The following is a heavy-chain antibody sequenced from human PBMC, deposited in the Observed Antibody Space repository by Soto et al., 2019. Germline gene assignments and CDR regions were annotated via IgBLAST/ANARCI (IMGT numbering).Heavy chain of an antibody. Sequence: GSLRLSCAASGFTFSSYSMNWVRQAPGKGLEWVSSISSSSSYIYYADSVKGRFTISRDNAKNSLYLQMNSLRAEDTAVYYCARERMVRGVGNGMDVWGQGTTVTVSS. J-gene: IGHJ6*02. V-gene: IGHV3-21*01. D-gene: IGHD3-10*01. CDR3: ARERMVRGVGNGMDV. CDR2: ISSSSSYI. CDR1: GFTFSSYS.